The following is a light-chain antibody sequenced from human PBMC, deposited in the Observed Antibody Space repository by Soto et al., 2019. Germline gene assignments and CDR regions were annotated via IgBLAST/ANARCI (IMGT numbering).Light chain of an antibody. CDR2: GNS. CDR3: QSYDSSLSWV. Sequence: QSVLTQPPSVSEAPGQRVTSSCTGSSSNIGAGYDVHWYQQLPGTAPKLLIYGNSNRPSGVPDRFSGSKSGTSASLAITGLQAEDEADYYCQSYDSSLSWVFGGGTNLTVL. V-gene: IGLV1-40*01. CDR1: SSNIGAGYD. J-gene: IGLJ3*02.